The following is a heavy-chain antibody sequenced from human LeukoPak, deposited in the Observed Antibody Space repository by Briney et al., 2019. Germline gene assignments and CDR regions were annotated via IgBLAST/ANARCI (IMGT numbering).Heavy chain of an antibody. CDR2: ISGSGGST. J-gene: IGHJ3*02. D-gene: IGHD3-10*01. CDR3: AKDQGPIGNAFDI. Sequence: GGSLRLSCAASGFTFSSYAMSWVRQAPGKGLEWVSAISGSGGSTYYADSVKGRFTISRDNSKNTLNLQMNSLRAEDTAVYYCAKDQGPIGNAFDIWGQGTMVTVSS. CDR1: GFTFSSYA. V-gene: IGHV3-23*01.